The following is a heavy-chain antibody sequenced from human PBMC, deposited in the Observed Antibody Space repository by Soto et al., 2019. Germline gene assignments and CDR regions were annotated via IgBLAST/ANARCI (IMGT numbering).Heavy chain of an antibody. CDR2: TYTSGTT. D-gene: IGHD6-13*01. CDR3: ARELGYRRNWFDP. V-gene: IGHV4-61*02. CDR1: GGSVSNGIYY. Sequence: TSETLSLTCTVSGGSVSNGIYYWSWIRQPAGKGLEWIGRTYTSGTTNYNPTLKRRVTMSVDTSKNQFSLKLSSVNAADTAVYYCARELGYRRNWFDPWGQGTLVTVSS. J-gene: IGHJ5*02.